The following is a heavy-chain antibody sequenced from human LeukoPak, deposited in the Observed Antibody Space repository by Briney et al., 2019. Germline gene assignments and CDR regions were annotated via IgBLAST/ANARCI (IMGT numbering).Heavy chain of an antibody. CDR1: GGSVSSGGFY. CDR3: ARDQGYSYGSLDY. J-gene: IGHJ4*02. V-gene: IGHV4-61*08. CDR2: FYYSGST. Sequence: SETLSLTCTVSGGSVSSGGFYWSWIRQPPGKGLEWIGYFYYSGSTNYNPSLKSRVTISVDTSKNQFSLKLSSVTAADTAVYYCARDQGYSYGSLDYWGQGTLVAVSS. D-gene: IGHD5-18*01.